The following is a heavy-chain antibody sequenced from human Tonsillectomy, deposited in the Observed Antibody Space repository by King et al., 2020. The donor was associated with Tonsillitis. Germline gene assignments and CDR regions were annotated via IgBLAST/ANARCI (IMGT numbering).Heavy chain of an antibody. Sequence: QLVQSGAEVKKPGASVKVSCKASGYTFTDYYIHWVRQAPGQGLEWMGWINPNSGGTNYAQKFQGRVTMTRDTSISTAYMDLSRLRADDTAVYYCARGLLNSYYVMDVWGQGTTVTVSS. CDR1: GYTFTDYY. D-gene: IGHD2-8*01. V-gene: IGHV1-2*02. CDR3: ARGLLNSYYVMDV. CDR2: INPNSGGT. J-gene: IGHJ6*02.